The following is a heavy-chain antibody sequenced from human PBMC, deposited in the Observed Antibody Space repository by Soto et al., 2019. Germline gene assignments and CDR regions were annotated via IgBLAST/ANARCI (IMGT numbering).Heavy chain of an antibody. CDR2: ISSSSSYI. CDR1: GFTFSSYS. Sequence: EVQLVESGGGLVKPGGSLRLSCAASGFTFSSYSMNWVRQAPGKGLEWVSSISSSSSYIYYADSVKGRFTISRDNAKNSLYLQMNSLRAEDTPVYYCARAIAAMAPCSYWGQGTLVTVSS. CDR3: ARAIAAMAPCSY. V-gene: IGHV3-21*01. J-gene: IGHJ4*02. D-gene: IGHD6-6*01.